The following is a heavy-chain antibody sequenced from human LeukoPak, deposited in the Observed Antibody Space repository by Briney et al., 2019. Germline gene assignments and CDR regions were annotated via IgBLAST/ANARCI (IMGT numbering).Heavy chain of an antibody. CDR3: VKVGRDWQPIDF. Sequence: GGSLRLSCAASGFTFDDHAMAWARQAPGKGLEWVSGISWNSGSIGYADSVKGRFTISRDNAKNSLYLEMNSLRVEDTAFYYCVKVGRDWQPIDFWGQGTLVTVSS. CDR1: GFTFDDHA. CDR2: ISWNSGSI. V-gene: IGHV3-9*01. D-gene: IGHD2-21*02. J-gene: IGHJ4*02.